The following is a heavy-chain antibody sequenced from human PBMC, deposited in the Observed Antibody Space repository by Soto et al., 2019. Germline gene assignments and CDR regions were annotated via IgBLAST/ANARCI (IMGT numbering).Heavy chain of an antibody. D-gene: IGHD3-10*01. CDR3: ASVARPSGSYYPPYYYYGMDV. CDR2: ISSSGSTI. Sequence: GGSVRLSCAASGFTFSDYYMSWIRQAPGKGLEWVSYISSSGSTIYYADSVKGRFTISRDNAKNSLYLQMNSLRAEDTAVYYCASVARPSGSYYPPYYYYGMDVWGQGTTVTVSS. J-gene: IGHJ6*02. CDR1: GFTFSDYY. V-gene: IGHV3-11*01.